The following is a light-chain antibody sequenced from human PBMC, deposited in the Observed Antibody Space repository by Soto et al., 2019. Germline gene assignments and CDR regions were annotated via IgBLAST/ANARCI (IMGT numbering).Light chain of an antibody. CDR1: TSNIGRNS. V-gene: IGLV1-44*01. CDR3: SSYTSTSTLVV. CDR2: MND. J-gene: IGLJ1*01. Sequence: QSVLTQAPSVSGAPGRSVTISCSGGTSNIGRNSVNWYQQFPGTAPKLLIYMNDRRPSGVSNRFSGSKSGNTASLTISGLQAADEADYYCSSYTSTSTLVVFGTGTKLTVL.